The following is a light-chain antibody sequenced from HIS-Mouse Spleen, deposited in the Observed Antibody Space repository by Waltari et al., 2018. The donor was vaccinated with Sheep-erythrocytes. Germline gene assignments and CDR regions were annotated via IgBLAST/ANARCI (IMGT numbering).Light chain of an antibody. J-gene: IGLJ3*02. CDR2: EGS. Sequence: QSALTQPAFVSGSPGQSITISCTGTSSHVGRYNLVSWYQQHPGKAPKLMIYEGSKRPSGVSNRFSGSKSGNTASLTISGLQAEDEADYYCCSYAGSSTPWVFGGGTKLTVL. CDR1: SSHVGRYNL. CDR3: CSYAGSSTPWV. V-gene: IGLV2-23*01.